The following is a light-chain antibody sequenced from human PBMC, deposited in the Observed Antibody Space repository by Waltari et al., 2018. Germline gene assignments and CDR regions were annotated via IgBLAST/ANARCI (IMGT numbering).Light chain of an antibody. Sequence: ELVLTQSPGTLSLSPGERATLSCRASQSVSSNYLAWYQQKPGQAPRLLIYAASRRATGIPDRVSGSGSGTDFTLTISRLEPEDFAVYYCHQYGSSPNTFGQGTKLDIK. CDR1: QSVSSNY. CDR2: AAS. V-gene: IGKV3-20*01. CDR3: HQYGSSPNT. J-gene: IGKJ2*01.